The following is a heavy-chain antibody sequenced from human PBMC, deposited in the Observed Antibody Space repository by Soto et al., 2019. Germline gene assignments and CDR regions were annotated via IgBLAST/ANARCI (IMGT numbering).Heavy chain of an antibody. CDR3: AHSPRWFGELTYSDDAFDI. D-gene: IGHD3-10*01. J-gene: IGHJ3*02. CDR2: IYWNDDK. V-gene: IGHV2-5*01. Sequence: QITLKESGPTQVKPTQTLTLTCTFSGFSLSTSGVGVGWIRQPPGKALEWLALIYWNDDKRYSPSLKSRLTITKDTSKNQVVLTMTNMDPVDTATYYCAHSPRWFGELTYSDDAFDIWGQGTMVTVSS. CDR1: GFSLSTSGVG.